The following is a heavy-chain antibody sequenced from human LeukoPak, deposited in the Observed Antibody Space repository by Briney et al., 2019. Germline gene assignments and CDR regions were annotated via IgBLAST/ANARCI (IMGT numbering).Heavy chain of an antibody. CDR3: TRDSGQHRGYDWSH. V-gene: IGHV4-34*01. CDR1: GGSFSGYY. CDR2: IYDSGNT. Sequence: SETLSLTCAVYGGSFSGYYWSWIRQPPGKGLEFFGSIYDSGNTYYNPSLKNRVTISVDTSKNHLSLTLSSVTAADTAVYYCTRDSGQHRGYDWSHWGQGTLVSVSS. D-gene: IGHD5-12*01. J-gene: IGHJ4*02.